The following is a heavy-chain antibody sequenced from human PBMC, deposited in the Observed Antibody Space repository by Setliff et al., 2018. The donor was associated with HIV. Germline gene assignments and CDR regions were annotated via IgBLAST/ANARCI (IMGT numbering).Heavy chain of an antibody. Sequence: PSETLSLTCTVSGVSISSGGYYWNWIRQHPGKGLEWIGYISSRGSTYYNPFLKSRITMSVDTSQNQVSLKLSSVTAADTAVYFCARLEKLDDISYFDYWGQGTLVTVS. CDR3: ARLEKLDDISYFDY. V-gene: IGHV4-31*02. CDR2: ISSRGST. J-gene: IGHJ4*02. D-gene: IGHD3-3*02. CDR1: GVSISSGGYY.